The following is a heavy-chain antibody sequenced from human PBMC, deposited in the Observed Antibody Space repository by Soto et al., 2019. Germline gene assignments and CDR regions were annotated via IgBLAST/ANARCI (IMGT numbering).Heavy chain of an antibody. Sequence: EVQLVESGGGLVQPGGSLRLSCAASGFTFSSYWMSWVRQAPGKGLEWVANIKQDGSEKYYVDSVKGRFTISRDNAKNSLYLQTNSLRAEDTAVYYCATWSSSWYYFDYWGQGTLVTVSS. CDR3: ATWSSSWYYFDY. J-gene: IGHJ4*02. CDR1: GFTFSSYW. CDR2: IKQDGSEK. V-gene: IGHV3-7*01. D-gene: IGHD6-13*01.